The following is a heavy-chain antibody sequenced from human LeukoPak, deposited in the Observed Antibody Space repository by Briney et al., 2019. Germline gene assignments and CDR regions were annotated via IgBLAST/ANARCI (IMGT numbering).Heavy chain of an antibody. CDR2: INPSGGST. Sequence: ASVKVSCKASGYTFTSYYMHWVRQAPGQGLEWMGIINPSGGSTSYAQKFQGRVTMTRDMSTSTVYMELSSLRSEDTAVYYCARDQQSDSSSRLFDPWGQGTLVTVSS. V-gene: IGHV1-46*01. CDR3: ARDQQSDSSSRLFDP. J-gene: IGHJ5*02. CDR1: GYTFTSYY. D-gene: IGHD6-13*01.